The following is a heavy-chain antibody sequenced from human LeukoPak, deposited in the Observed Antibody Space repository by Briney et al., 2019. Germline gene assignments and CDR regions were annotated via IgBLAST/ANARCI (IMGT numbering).Heavy chain of an antibody. V-gene: IGHV4-34*01. CDR3: ARHSPSSDCSGSSCHLDY. J-gene: IGHJ4*02. D-gene: IGHD2-15*01. CDR2: INDSGST. CDR1: GGSFSGHY. Sequence: SETLSLTCAVSGGSFSGHYWSWIRQPPGKGLEWIGEINDSGSTNCNPSVKSRVTISVDTSKNQFSQKLTSVTAPSMNADYCARHSPSSDCSGSSCHLDYWGQGTLVTVSS.